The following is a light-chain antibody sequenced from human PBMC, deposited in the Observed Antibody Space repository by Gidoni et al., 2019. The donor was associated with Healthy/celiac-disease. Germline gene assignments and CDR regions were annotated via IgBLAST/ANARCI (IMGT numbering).Light chain of an antibody. V-gene: IGLV1-40*01. J-gene: IGLJ2*01. Sequence: QSVLTQPTSVSGAPGQRVTISCTGSSSNIGAGYAVHWYQQLPGTAPKLLIYGNSKRPSGVPDRFSGSKSGTSASLAITGLQAEDEADYYCQSYDSSLSAVVFGGGTKLTVL. CDR3: QSYDSSLSAVV. CDR2: GNS. CDR1: SSNIGAGYA.